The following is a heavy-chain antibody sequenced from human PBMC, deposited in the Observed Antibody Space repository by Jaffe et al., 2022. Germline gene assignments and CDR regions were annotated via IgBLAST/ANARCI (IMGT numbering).Heavy chain of an antibody. V-gene: IGHV4-59*01. CDR1: GGSISSYY. CDR3: ARFSDYGDYQPEGDNWFDP. J-gene: IGHJ5*02. D-gene: IGHD4-17*01. CDR2: IYYSGST. Sequence: QVQLQESGPGLVKPSETLSLTCTVSGGSISSYYWSWIRQPPGKGLEWIGYIYYSGSTNYNPSLKSRVTISVDTSKNQFSLKLSSVTAADTAVYYCARFSDYGDYQPEGDNWFDPWGQGTLVTVSS.